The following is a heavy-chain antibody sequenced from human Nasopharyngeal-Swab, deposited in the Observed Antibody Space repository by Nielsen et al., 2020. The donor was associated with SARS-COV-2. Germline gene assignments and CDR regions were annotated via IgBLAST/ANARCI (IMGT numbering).Heavy chain of an antibody. D-gene: IGHD4/OR15-4a*01. CDR1: GYYFSTYW. V-gene: IGHV5-51*01. Sequence: GESLKTSCQGSGYYFSTYWIGWVRQMPGRGLEWMGIIYPGDSTPRYRPSFQGQVTISADKSSTAYLQWSSLKASDTAMYFCARLYGGYVDYWSQGTLVTVSS. J-gene: IGHJ4*02. CDR3: ARLYGGYVDY. CDR2: IYPGDSTP.